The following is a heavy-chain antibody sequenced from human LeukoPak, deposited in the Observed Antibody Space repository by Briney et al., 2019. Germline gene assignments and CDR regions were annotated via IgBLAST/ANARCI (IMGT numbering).Heavy chain of an antibody. Sequence: VASVKVSCKASGYTFTSYAMHWVRQAPGQRLEWMGWINAGNGNTKYSQKFQGRVTITRDTSASTAYMELSSLRSEDTAVYYCARDHSRGSQWFDYWGQGTLVTVSS. CDR2: INAGNGNT. V-gene: IGHV1-3*01. CDR1: GYTFTSYA. D-gene: IGHD3-22*01. J-gene: IGHJ4*02. CDR3: ARDHSRGSQWFDY.